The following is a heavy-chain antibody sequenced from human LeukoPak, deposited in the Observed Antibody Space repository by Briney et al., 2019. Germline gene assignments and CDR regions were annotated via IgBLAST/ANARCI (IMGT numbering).Heavy chain of an antibody. CDR2: ISGSGGST. Sequence: GGSLRLSCAASGFTFSSYAMSWVRQAPGKGLEWVSAISGSGGSTYYADSVKGRLTISRDNSKSTLYLQMNSLRAEDTAVYYCATYGSGSNYRKAFDYWGQGTLVTVSS. D-gene: IGHD3-10*01. J-gene: IGHJ4*02. V-gene: IGHV3-23*01. CDR1: GFTFSSYA. CDR3: ATYGSGSNYRKAFDY.